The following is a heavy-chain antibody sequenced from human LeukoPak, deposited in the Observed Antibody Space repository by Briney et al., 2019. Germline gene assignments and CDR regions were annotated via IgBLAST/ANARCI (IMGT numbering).Heavy chain of an antibody. J-gene: IGHJ6*02. CDR2: IYHSERT. CDR3: ARDVTRQVMDV. V-gene: IGHV4-4*02. D-gene: IGHD2-15*01. Sequence: SETLSLTCAVSGGSISSSNWWSWVRQSPGKGLEWIGEIYHSERTNSNPSLKSRVTMSVDKSKSQFSLKLNSVTAADTAVYYCARDVTRQVMDVWGQGTTVTVSS. CDR1: GGSISSSNW.